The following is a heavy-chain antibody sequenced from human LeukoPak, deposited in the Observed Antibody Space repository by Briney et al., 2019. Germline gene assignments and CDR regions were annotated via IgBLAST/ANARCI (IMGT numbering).Heavy chain of an antibody. D-gene: IGHD3-10*01. J-gene: IGHJ4*02. CDR3: ARDAYTKGMCDY. Sequence: ASVKVSCKASGYRFTNYGLTWVRQAPGQGLEWMGWISPYNGNTDYAQKLQGRVTMTTDTSTSTAYMELRSLRSDDTAVYYCARDAYTKGMCDYWGQGTLVTVSS. V-gene: IGHV1-18*01. CDR1: GYRFTNYG. CDR2: ISPYNGNT.